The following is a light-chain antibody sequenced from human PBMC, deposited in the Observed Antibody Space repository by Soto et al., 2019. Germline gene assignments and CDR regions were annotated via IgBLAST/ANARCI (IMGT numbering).Light chain of an antibody. J-gene: IGKJ1*01. Sequence: EIVLTHSPATLSLSPGERATLSFRSSQNVVTNLAWYQQKPGQSPRLLMFDVSNRATGIPARFSGSGSGTDFTLTISSLEPEDFATYYCQQYHSWTFGQGTKVDI. CDR1: QNVVTN. CDR3: QQYHSWT. V-gene: IGKV3-11*01. CDR2: DVS.